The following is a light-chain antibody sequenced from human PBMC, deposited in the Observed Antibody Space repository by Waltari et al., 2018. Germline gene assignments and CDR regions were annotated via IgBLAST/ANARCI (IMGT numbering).Light chain of an antibody. CDR3: QQYDAYPYT. Sequence: DIQMTQFPATLSASVGDRVTITCRASKSISDWLAWFQQKPGKAPKLLIYKASTLHTGVPSRFSGSGSGSEFTLTINSLQADDFATYFCQQYDAYPYTFGQGTKLEI. CDR1: KSISDW. J-gene: IGKJ2*01. V-gene: IGKV1-5*03. CDR2: KAS.